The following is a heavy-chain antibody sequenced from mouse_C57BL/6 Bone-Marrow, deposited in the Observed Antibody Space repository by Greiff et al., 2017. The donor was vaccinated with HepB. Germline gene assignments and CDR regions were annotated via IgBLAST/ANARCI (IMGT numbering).Heavy chain of an antibody. D-gene: IGHD1-1*01. CDR3: ARRGYYGTFDY. Sequence: EVKVEESGGGLVQPGGSLKLSCAASGFTFSDYYMYWVRQTPEKRLEWVAYISNGGGSTYYPDTVKGRFTISRDNAKNTLYLQMSRLKSEDTAMYYCARRGYYGTFDYWGQGTTLTVSS. V-gene: IGHV5-12*01. CDR1: GFTFSDYY. CDR2: ISNGGGST. J-gene: IGHJ2*01.